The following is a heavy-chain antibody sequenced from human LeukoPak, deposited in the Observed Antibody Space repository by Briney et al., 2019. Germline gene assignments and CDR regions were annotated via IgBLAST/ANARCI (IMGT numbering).Heavy chain of an antibody. Sequence: ASVKVSCKASGYTFTSYYMHWVRQAPGQGLEWMGIINPSGGSTSYAQKFQGRVTMTRDTSTSTVYMELSSLRSEDTAVYYCARVQSKLERLRGRDAFDIWGQGTMVTVSS. D-gene: IGHD1-1*01. V-gene: IGHV1-46*01. CDR1: GYTFTSYY. CDR2: INPSGGST. J-gene: IGHJ3*02. CDR3: ARVQSKLERLRGRDAFDI.